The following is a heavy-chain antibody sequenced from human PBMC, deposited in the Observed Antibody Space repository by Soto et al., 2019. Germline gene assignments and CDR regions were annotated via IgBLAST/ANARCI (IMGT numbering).Heavy chain of an antibody. CDR2: ISRDGSYI. D-gene: IGHD3-3*01. V-gene: IGHV3-30*04. Sequence: GGSLRLSCAASGFTFSRHAIHWVRLTPGRGLEWVLAISRDGSYIYYTDSVKGRFTVSRDNSKNTVFVQMNRVNPDDTALYFCARTRNGGVADSFDSWGKGPRVTVSS. CDR1: GFTFSRHA. J-gene: IGHJ5*01. CDR3: ARTRNGGVADSFDS.